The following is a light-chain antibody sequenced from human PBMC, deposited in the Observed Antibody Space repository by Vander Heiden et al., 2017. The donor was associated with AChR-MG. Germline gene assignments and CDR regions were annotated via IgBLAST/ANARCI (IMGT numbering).Light chain of an antibody. V-gene: IGLV2-14*03. J-gene: IGLJ1*01. Sequence: QSALTQPASVSGSPGQSITISCTGTSRDVGGYNYVSWYQQHPAKVPKLMIYDVSKRPSGISNRFSGSKSGNTASLTISGLQPEDEADYYCSSWTSSNTHVFGTGTKVTVL. CDR1: SRDVGGYNY. CDR3: SSWTSSNTHV. CDR2: DVS.